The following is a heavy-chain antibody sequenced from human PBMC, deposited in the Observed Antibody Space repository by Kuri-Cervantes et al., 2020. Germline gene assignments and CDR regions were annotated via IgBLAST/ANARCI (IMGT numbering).Heavy chain of an antibody. Sequence: GESLKISCAASGFTFSSYWMSWVRQAPGKGLEWVANIKQDGSEKYYADSVKGRFTISRDNAKKSLFLQMNSLRVEDTALYYCAKGFAGSSGSIDFWGQGSLVTVSS. CDR3: AKGFAGSSGSIDF. CDR2: IKQDGSEK. CDR1: GFTFSSYW. V-gene: IGHV3-7*03. J-gene: IGHJ4*02. D-gene: IGHD1-26*01.